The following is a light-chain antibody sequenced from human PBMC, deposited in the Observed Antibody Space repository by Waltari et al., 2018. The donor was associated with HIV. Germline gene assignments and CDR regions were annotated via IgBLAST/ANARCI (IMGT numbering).Light chain of an antibody. Sequence: DIVMTQSPDSLAVSLGERATINCKSSQSVLYSSNNKNYLAWYQQKPGQHPKLLIYWASARESGVPDRFSGSGSGPDVTLTISSLQAEDVAVYYCQQYYGTPPTFGQGTKVEIK. CDR2: WAS. CDR1: QSVLYSSNNKNY. J-gene: IGKJ1*01. CDR3: QQYYGTPPT. V-gene: IGKV4-1*01.